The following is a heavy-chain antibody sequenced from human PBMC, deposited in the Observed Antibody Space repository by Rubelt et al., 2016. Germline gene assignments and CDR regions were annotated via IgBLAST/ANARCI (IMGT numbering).Heavy chain of an antibody. D-gene: IGHD6-19*01. CDR1: GYTFTSYA. CDR2: INAGKGNT. Sequence: QVRLVQSGAEVKKPGASVKVSCKASGYTFTSYAMHWVRQAPGQRLAWMGWINAGKGNTKYSQKFQGRVTIPRDTSASTAYMELSSLRSEDTAVYYCACQGVDESGWLPNFYYYYGMDVWGQGTTVTVSS. V-gene: IGHV1-3*01. J-gene: IGHJ6*02. CDR3: ACQGVDESGWLPNFYYYYGMDV.